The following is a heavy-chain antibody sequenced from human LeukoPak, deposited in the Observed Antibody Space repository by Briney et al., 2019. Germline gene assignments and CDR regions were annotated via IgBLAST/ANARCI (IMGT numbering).Heavy chain of an antibody. V-gene: IGHV1-69*05. Sequence: SVKVSCKASGRTFSSYAISWVRQAPGQGREWMGGIIPIFGTANYAQKFQGRVTITTDESTSTAYMELSSLRSEDTAVYYCARGRITMIVPGAFDIWGQGTMVTVSS. D-gene: IGHD3-22*01. CDR2: IIPIFGTA. J-gene: IGHJ3*02. CDR1: GRTFSSYA. CDR3: ARGRITMIVPGAFDI.